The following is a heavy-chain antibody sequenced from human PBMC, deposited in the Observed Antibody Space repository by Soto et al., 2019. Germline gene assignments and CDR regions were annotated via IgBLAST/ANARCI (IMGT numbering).Heavy chain of an antibody. V-gene: IGHV6-1*01. D-gene: IGHD4-17*01. CDR3: ARSLPYGDYVLDY. Sequence: QTLSLTCAISGDSVYRNSLRWNWIRQSPSRGLEWLGRTYYRSKWFDDYAISVKSRITINPDTSKNQFSLQLNSVTPEDAAVYYCARSLPYGDYVLDYWGQGTLVTVSS. CDR2: TYYRSKWFD. CDR1: GDSVYRNSLR. J-gene: IGHJ4*02.